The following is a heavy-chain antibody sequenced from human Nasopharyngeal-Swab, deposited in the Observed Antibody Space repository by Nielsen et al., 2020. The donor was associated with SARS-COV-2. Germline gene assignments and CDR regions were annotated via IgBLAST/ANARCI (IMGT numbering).Heavy chain of an antibody. CDR1: GFTFDDYA. Sequence: GESLKISCAASGFTFDDYAMSWVRQAPGKGLEWVANINWIGGSADYSDAVKGRFTISRDNAKNSLYLQMNSLSAEDTAIYHCARQTIYSFGWFDSWGQGNLVTVSS. V-gene: IGHV3-20*01. D-gene: IGHD3-3*01. CDR2: INWIGGSA. J-gene: IGHJ5*01. CDR3: ARQTIYSFGWFDS.